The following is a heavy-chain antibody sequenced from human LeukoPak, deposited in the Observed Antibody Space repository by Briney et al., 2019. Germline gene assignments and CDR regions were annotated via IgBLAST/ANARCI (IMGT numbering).Heavy chain of an antibody. J-gene: IGHJ4*02. CDR1: GFTVSSNY. V-gene: IGHV3-66*01. CDR3: ARAEIEYSSSSLDY. CDR2: IYSGGST. Sequence: GGSLRLSCAASGFTVSSNYMSWVRQAPGKGLEWVSVIYSGGSTYYADSVKGRFTISRDNSKNTLYLQMNSLRAEDTAVYYCARAEIEYSSSSLDYWGQGTLVTVSS. D-gene: IGHD6-6*01.